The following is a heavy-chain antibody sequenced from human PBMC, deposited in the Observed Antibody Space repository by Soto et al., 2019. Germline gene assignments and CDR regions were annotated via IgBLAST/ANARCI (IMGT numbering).Heavy chain of an antibody. CDR1: GFTFSSYA. Sequence: EVQLLESGGGLVQPGGSLRLSCAASGFTFSSYAMSWVRQAPGKGLEWVSAISGSGGSTYYADSVKGRFTISRDNSKNTLYLQMNSLRAEDTAVYYCAKDLRGSLRFLEWLNYYYGMDVWGQGTTVTVSS. D-gene: IGHD3-3*01. J-gene: IGHJ6*02. V-gene: IGHV3-23*01. CDR3: AKDLRGSLRFLEWLNYYYGMDV. CDR2: ISGSGGST.